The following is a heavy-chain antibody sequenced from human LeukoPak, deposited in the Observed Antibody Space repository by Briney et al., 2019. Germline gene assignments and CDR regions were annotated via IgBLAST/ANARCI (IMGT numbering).Heavy chain of an antibody. CDR1: EFTFTNAC. CDR3: TTDDNDSGSYYIY. V-gene: IGHV3-15*01. J-gene: IGHJ4*02. CDR2: IKSKTDGGTT. D-gene: IGHD3-10*01. Sequence: PGGSLRLSCAASEFTFTNACVSWVRQAPGKGLESVGRIKSKTDGGTTDYAAPVKGRFTISRDDSKNTLYLQMNSLRAEDTAMYYCTTDDNDSGSYYIYWGQGTLVTVSS.